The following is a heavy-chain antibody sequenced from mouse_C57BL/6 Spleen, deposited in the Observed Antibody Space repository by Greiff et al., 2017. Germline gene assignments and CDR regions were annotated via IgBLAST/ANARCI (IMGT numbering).Heavy chain of an antibody. CDR1: GFNIKDYY. V-gene: IGHV14-2*01. CDR2: IDPEDGET. J-gene: IGHJ4*01. CDR3: AREKAYYYSSSSHYDAMDY. Sequence: EVKLMESGAELVKPGASVKLSCTASGFNIKDYYMHWVKQRTEQGLEWIGRIDPEDGETKYAPKFQGKATITADTSSNTAYLQLSSLTSEDTAVYYCAREKAYYYSSSSHYDAMDYWGQGTSVTVAS. D-gene: IGHD1-1*01.